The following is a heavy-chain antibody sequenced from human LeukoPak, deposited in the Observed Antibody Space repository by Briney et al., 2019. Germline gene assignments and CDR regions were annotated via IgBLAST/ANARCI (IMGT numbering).Heavy chain of an antibody. D-gene: IGHD2-15*01. CDR3: ARDIVVVVAALDAFDI. J-gene: IGHJ3*02. CDR1: GFTFSSYS. CDR2: ISSSSSTI. Sequence: PGGSLRLSCAASGFTFSSYSMNWVRQAPGKGLEWVSYISSSSSTIYYADSVKGRFTISRDNAKNSLYLQMNSLRAEDTAVYYCARDIVVVVAALDAFDIWGQGTMVTVSS. V-gene: IGHV3-48*01.